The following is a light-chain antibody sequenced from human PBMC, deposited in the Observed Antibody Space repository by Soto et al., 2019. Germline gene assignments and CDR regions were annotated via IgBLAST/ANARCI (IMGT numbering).Light chain of an antibody. CDR3: QLYGGSPWT. CDR2: DAS. J-gene: IGKJ1*01. Sequence: EIVLTQSPRTLSLSPGDRASLSCRGSQSIRSRSLAWYQQKRGQAPRLILYDASTRTTGFPDRFSGSGSGTDFTLTISRLEPEDFAVYYCQLYGGSPWTFGQGTKVDIK. CDR1: QSIRSRS. V-gene: IGKV3-20*01.